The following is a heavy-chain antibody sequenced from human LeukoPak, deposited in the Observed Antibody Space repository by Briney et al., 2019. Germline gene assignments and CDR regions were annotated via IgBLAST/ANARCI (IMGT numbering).Heavy chain of an antibody. V-gene: IGHV3-21*01. CDR3: ARDKWLTTTHYFDY. CDR2: ISSSSSYI. D-gene: IGHD4-11*01. Sequence: GGSLRLSCAASGFTFSSYEMNWVRQAPGKGLEWVSSISSSSSYIYYADSVKGRFTVSRDNAKNSVYLQMNSLRAEDTAVYYCARDKWLTTTHYFDYWGQGTLVTVSS. CDR1: GFTFSSYE. J-gene: IGHJ4*02.